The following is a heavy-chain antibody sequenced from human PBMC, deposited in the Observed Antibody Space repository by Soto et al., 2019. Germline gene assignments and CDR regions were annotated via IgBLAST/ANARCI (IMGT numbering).Heavy chain of an antibody. CDR1: GGIFNSYG. CDR3: AREKFSNYFDP. Sequence: QVHLVQSGAEVKKSGSSVKVSCKTSGGIFNSYGLSWVRQAPGQGPEWMGQIIPTFGSPKYAQKFQGRVPLTADESTNTAYMELSSLTSEDTAIYYCAREKFSNYFDPWGQGTQVTVSS. CDR2: IIPTFGSP. V-gene: IGHV1-69*01. J-gene: IGHJ5*02.